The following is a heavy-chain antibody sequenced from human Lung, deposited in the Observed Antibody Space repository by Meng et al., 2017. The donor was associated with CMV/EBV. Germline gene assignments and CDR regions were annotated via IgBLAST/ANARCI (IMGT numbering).Heavy chain of an antibody. J-gene: IGHJ3*02. CDR1: CPLRWYG. D-gene: IGHD3-22*01. CDR3: ASPYYYDSSGFPYVFDI. CDR2: VNSEGRST. V-gene: IGHV3-74*03. Sequence: CPLRWYGMQGVRQASGKGLVWVTRVNSEGRSTSYEDYVKGRLTISRDNAKNTLYLQMNSLRAEDTAIYYCASPYYYDSSGFPYVFDIWGQGTMVTVSS.